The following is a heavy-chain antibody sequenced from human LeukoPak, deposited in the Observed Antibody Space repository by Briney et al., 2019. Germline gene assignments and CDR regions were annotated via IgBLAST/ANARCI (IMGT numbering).Heavy chain of an antibody. V-gene: IGHV1-18*01. CDR2: ISAYNGNT. CDR3: ARGLLWFGELNY. Sequence: GASVKVSCKASGYIFTTHYMHWVRQAPGQGLEWMGWISAYNGNTNYAQKLQGRVTMTTDTSTSTAYMELRSLRSDDTAVYYCARGLLWFGELNYWGQGTLVTVSS. CDR1: GYIFTTHY. D-gene: IGHD3-10*01. J-gene: IGHJ4*02.